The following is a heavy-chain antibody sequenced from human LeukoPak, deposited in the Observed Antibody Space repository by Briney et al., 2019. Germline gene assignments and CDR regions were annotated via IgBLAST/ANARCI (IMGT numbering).Heavy chain of an antibody. V-gene: IGHV3-53*05. CDR2: IYSGGST. CDR1: AFTFSSNY. D-gene: IGHD3-10*01. Sequence: GGSLRLSCAAPAFTFSSNYMRWVRQAAGKGLERHSVIYSGGSTYYADSVKGRFTISRDNSKNTLYLQMSSLRAEDTAVYYCAKGYGSGSYYNGAFDIWGQGTMVTVSS. CDR3: AKGYGSGSYYNGAFDI. J-gene: IGHJ3*02.